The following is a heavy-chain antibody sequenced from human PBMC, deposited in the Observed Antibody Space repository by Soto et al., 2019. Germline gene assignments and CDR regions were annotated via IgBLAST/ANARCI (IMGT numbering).Heavy chain of an antibody. CDR2: INAGNGNT. D-gene: IGHD6-19*01. Sequence: ASVKVSCKASGYTFTIYAMHWVLQAPGQRLEWMGWINAGNGNTKYSQKFQGRVTITRDTSASTAYMELSSLRSEDTAVYYCAKGAGMYSSGWYLGDAFDIWGQGTMVTVSS. CDR1: GYTFTIYA. V-gene: IGHV1-3*01. J-gene: IGHJ3*02. CDR3: AKGAGMYSSGWYLGDAFDI.